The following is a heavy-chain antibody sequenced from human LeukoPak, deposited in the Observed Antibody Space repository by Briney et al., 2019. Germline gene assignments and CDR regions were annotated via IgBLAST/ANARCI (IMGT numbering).Heavy chain of an antibody. D-gene: IGHD2-21*02. CDR1: GGTFSSYA. J-gene: IGHJ4*02. CDR2: IIPIFGTA. V-gene: IGHV1-69*13. CDR3: ARGALAYCGGDCYSRADY. Sequence: APVKVSCKASGGTFSSYAISWVRQAPGQGLEWMGGIIPIFGTANYAQKFQGRVTITADESTSTAYMELSSLRSEDTAVYYCARGALAYCGGDCYSRADYWGQGTLVTVSS.